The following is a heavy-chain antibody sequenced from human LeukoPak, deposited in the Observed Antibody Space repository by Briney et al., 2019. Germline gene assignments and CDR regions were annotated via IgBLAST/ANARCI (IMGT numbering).Heavy chain of an antibody. J-gene: IGHJ4*02. V-gene: IGHV4-59*01. CDR3: ARGVRRPLNVGVTHFDF. CDR1: GGSISSYY. Sequence: SETLSLTCTVSGGSISSYYWSWIRQPPGKGLEGIGYIFYSGSSNHNPSLKSRVTISVDTSKNQFSLRLSSVTAADTAVFYCARGVRRPLNVGVTHFDFWGQGTLVTVSS. D-gene: IGHD3-10*02. CDR2: IFYSGSS.